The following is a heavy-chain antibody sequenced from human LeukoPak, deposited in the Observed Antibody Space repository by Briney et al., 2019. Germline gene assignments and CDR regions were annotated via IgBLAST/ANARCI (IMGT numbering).Heavy chain of an antibody. V-gene: IGHV4-30-2*01. D-gene: IGHD5-18*01. CDR2: IFHTGST. J-gene: IGHJ4*02. CDR1: GDSISSGAYS. Sequence: PSQTLSLTCVVSGDSISSGAYSWSWIRQPPGKGLEWIGYIFHTGSTFYNPSLKSRVTISVDNSKNQFSLRLSSVTAADAAVYYCARAGYSYGTGYYFDYWGQGALVTVSS. CDR3: ARAGYSYGTGYYFDY.